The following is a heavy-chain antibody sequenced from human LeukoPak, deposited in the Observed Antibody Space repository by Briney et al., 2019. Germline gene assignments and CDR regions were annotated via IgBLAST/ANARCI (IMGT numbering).Heavy chain of an antibody. CDR2: ISSSGSTI. V-gene: IGHV3-11*01. Sequence: GGSLRLSCAASGFTFSDYHMSWIRQAPGKGLEWVSYISSSGSTIYYADSVKGRFTISRDNAKNSLYLQMNSLRAEDTAVYYCARSATLVVVAATLDYWGQGTLVTVSS. CDR3: ARSATLVVVAATLDY. D-gene: IGHD2-15*01. J-gene: IGHJ4*02. CDR1: GFTFSDYH.